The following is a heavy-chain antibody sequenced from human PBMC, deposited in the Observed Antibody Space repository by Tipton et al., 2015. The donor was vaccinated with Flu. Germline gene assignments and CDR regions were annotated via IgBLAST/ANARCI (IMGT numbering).Heavy chain of an antibody. D-gene: IGHD7-27*01. Sequence: SLRLSCAASGFTFDDYAMYWVRQAPGKGLEWVASINWKGNSIGYADSVKGRFTISRDNTKKSLYLQLNSLRAEDTAVYYCATLTGDDYWGQGIMVTASS. CDR1: GFTFDDYA. CDR2: INWKGNSI. V-gene: IGHV3-9*01. CDR3: ATLTGDDY. J-gene: IGHJ4*02.